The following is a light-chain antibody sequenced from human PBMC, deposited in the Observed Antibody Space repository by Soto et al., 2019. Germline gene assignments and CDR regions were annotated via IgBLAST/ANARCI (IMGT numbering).Light chain of an antibody. CDR3: QQRGNWPRT. CDR2: DAS. V-gene: IGKV3-11*01. Sequence: TVMTQSPATLSLSPGERATLSCRASQSVNTYLAWYQQKPGQAPRLLIYDASNRDTGIPARFSGSGSGTDLTITISSLEPEDFEVYYCQQRGNWPRTFGQGTKVDIK. J-gene: IGKJ1*01. CDR1: QSVNTY.